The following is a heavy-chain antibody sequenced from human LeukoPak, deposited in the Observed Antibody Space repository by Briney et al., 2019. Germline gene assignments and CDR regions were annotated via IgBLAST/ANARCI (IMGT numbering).Heavy chain of an antibody. CDR2: ISYDGSNK. J-gene: IGHJ6*03. Sequence: GGSLRLSCVASEFTFRSYDMHWVRQAPGKGLEWVAVISYDGSNKDYADSVKGRFTISRDNAKNSLSLQMNSLRAEDTAVYYCARDPYNGSYGDDYYYYMDVWGKGTTVTISS. V-gene: IGHV3-30*03. CDR1: EFTFRSYD. CDR3: ARDPYNGSYGDDYYYYMDV. D-gene: IGHD1-26*01.